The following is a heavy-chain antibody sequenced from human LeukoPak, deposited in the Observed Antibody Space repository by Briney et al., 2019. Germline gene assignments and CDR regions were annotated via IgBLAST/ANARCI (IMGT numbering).Heavy chain of an antibody. D-gene: IGHD3-22*01. J-gene: IGHJ4*02. Sequence: PGGWLRLSCAASGFTFNHYWMSCVRQAPGKGLECLVNIRPEGREIYYVDSMKGRLTNSKDNAKNSLYLQMNTLKGEDTAVYYCARDVALSTYYFDSSGLLDYWGQGTLVTVSS. CDR1: GFTFNHYW. CDR3: ARDVALSTYYFDSSGLLDY. V-gene: IGHV3-7*01. CDR2: IRPEGREI.